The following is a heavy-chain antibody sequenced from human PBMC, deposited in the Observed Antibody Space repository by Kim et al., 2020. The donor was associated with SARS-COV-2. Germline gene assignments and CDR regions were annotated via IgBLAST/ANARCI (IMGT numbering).Heavy chain of an antibody. CDR2: IYYSGST. Sequence: SETLSLTCAVSGYSISSSNWWGWIRQPPGKGLEWIGYIYYSGSTYYNPSLKSRVTMSVDTSKNQFSLKLSSVTAVDTAVYYCARVIRIATGTEWFDPWGQGTLVTVSS. CDR3: ARVIRIATGTEWFDP. CDR1: GYSISSSNW. J-gene: IGHJ5*02. V-gene: IGHV4-28*03. D-gene: IGHD6-13*01.